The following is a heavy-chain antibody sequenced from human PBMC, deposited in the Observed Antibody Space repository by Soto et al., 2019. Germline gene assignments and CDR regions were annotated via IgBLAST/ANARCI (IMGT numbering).Heavy chain of an antibody. Sequence: VQLVESGGGVVQPGRSLRLSCAASGFTFNTYGMHWVRQAPGKGLEWVTLISYDGSNKEYTDSVKGRFTISRDNSKNTLYLQMNSLRAEDTAVYYCAKDRGYSPYYFGMDVWGQGTTVTVSS. CDR3: AKDRGYSPYYFGMDV. CDR2: ISYDGSNK. CDR1: GFTFNTYG. J-gene: IGHJ6*02. V-gene: IGHV3-30*18. D-gene: IGHD5-18*01.